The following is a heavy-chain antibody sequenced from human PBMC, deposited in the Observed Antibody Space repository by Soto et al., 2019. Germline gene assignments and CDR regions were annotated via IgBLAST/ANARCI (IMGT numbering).Heavy chain of an antibody. CDR3: ARVKNYYDSRGYQYGSFDL. V-gene: IGHV1-69*12. Sequence: QVQLVQSGAEVKKPGSSVKVSCKASGGTFSSYAISWVRQAPGQGLEWMGGIIPIFGTANYAQKFQGRVTITAEESTSTAYMELSSLRSEDTAVYYCARVKNYYDSRGYQYGSFDLWGRGTLVTVSS. CDR2: IIPIFGTA. D-gene: IGHD3-22*01. CDR1: GGTFSSYA. J-gene: IGHJ2*01.